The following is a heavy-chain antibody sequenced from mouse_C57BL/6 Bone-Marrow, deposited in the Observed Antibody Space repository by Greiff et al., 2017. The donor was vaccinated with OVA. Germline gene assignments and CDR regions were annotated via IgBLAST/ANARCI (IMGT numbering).Heavy chain of an antibody. CDR1: GYTFTSYW. D-gene: IGHD2-3*01. CDR3: ASGGWGAWFAY. Sequence: QVQLQQPGAELVMPGASVKLSCKASGYTFTSYWMHWVKQRPGQGLEWIGDIDPSDSYTNYNQKFKGKSTLTVDKSSSTAYMQLSSLTSEDSAVYYCASGGWGAWFAYWGQGTLVTVSA. V-gene: IGHV1-69*01. CDR2: IDPSDSYT. J-gene: IGHJ3*01.